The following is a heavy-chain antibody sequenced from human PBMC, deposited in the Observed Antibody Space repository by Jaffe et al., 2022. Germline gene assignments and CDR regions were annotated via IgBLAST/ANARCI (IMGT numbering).Heavy chain of an antibody. V-gene: IGHV4-34*01. CDR3: ARGRYSPPIYYYYMDV. J-gene: IGHJ6*03. CDR1: GGSFSGYY. D-gene: IGHD5-18*01. Sequence: QVQLQQWGAGLLKPSETLSLTCAVYGGSFSGYYWSWIRQPPGKGLEWIGEINHSGSTNYNPSLKSRVTISVDTSKNQFSLKLSSVTAADTAVYYCARGRYSPPIYYYYMDVWGKGTTVTVSS. CDR2: INHSGST.